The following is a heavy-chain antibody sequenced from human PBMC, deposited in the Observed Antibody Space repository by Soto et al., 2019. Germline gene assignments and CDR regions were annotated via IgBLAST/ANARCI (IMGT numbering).Heavy chain of an antibody. CDR3: AKDVVGATIENWFDP. D-gene: IGHD1-26*01. CDR1: GFTFSSYA. Sequence: GGSLRLSCAASGFTFSSYAMSWVRQAPGKGLEWVSAISGSGGSTYYADSAKGRFTISRDNSKNTLYLQMNSLRAEDTAVYYCAKDVVGATIENWFDPWGQGTLVTVSS. V-gene: IGHV3-23*01. J-gene: IGHJ5*02. CDR2: ISGSGGST.